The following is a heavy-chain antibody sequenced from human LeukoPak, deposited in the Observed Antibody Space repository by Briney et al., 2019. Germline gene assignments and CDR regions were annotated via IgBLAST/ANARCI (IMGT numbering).Heavy chain of an antibody. CDR3: ARWNSGSCSN. J-gene: IGHJ4*02. CDR1: GFTFSDHY. CDR2: SRNKSPKNIT. D-gene: IGHD1-26*01. V-gene: IGHV3-72*01. Sequence: GGSLRLSCAASGFTFSDHYSAGARQAPGKGLEWVGRSRNKSPKNITEYAASVKGRLTISRDDSTNSLSLRMNRLKTDDTAVYYCARWNSGSCSNWGQGTLVTVSS.